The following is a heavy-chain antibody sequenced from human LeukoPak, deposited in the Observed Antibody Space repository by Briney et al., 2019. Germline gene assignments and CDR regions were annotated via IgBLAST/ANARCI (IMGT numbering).Heavy chain of an antibody. CDR1: GYTFTSYG. CDR3: ARASYDFWSGPLYYYYMDV. V-gene: IGHV1-18*01. J-gene: IGHJ6*03. Sequence: ASVKVSCKASGYTFTSYGINWVRQAPGQGLEWMGWISVYNGNTNYAQKLQGRVTMTTDTSTSTAYMELRSLRSDDTAVYYCARASYDFWSGPLYYYYMDVWGKGTTVTVSS. D-gene: IGHD3-3*01. CDR2: ISVYNGNT.